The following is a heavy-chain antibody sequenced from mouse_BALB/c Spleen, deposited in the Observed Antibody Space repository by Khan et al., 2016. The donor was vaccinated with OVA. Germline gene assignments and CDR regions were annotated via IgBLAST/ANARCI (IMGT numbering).Heavy chain of an antibody. Sequence: VKLMESGPGLVQPSQSLSITCTVSDFSLTSYGVHWVRQSPGKGLEWLGVIWSGGSSDYNAAFISRLSISKDNFKSQVFFKMNSLQPNDTAIYYCARRDYRYALAYWGQGTLVTVSA. V-gene: IGHV2-2*02. CDR2: IWSGGSS. CDR1: DFSLTSYG. CDR3: ARRDYRYALAY. J-gene: IGHJ3*01. D-gene: IGHD2-14*01.